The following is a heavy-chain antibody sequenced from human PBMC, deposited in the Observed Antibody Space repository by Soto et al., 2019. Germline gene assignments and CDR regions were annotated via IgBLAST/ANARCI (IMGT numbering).Heavy chain of an antibody. D-gene: IGHD3-10*01. Sequence: EVELVESGGGLAQTGRSLRLSCAGSGFTFDDNDMYWVRRVPGKGLEWVSGLSWNSGTIGYAESVKGRFTISRDNAKKSLYLEMSPLRPEDTAIYYCVKSPWTRRGDLDLWGRGTLVTVSS. CDR1: GFTFDDND. CDR2: LSWNSGTI. CDR3: VKSPWTRRGDLDL. J-gene: IGHJ2*01. V-gene: IGHV3-9*01.